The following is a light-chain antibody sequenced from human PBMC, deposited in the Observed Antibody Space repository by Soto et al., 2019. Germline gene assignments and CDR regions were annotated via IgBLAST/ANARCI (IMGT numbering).Light chain of an antibody. CDR1: QSVSRSY. CDR2: GAS. V-gene: IGKV3-15*01. Sequence: EIVLTQSPGTLSLSPGDRATLSCRASQSVSRSYLGWYQQKPGQAPRLLIYGASARASGVPARFSGSRSGTEFNLTISSLQYEESAAYYCHQYNNWGTFRQANKVDIK. J-gene: IGKJ1*01. CDR3: HQYNNWGT.